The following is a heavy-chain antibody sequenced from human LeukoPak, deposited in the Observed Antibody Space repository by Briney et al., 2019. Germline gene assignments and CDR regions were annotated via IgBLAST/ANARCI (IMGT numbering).Heavy chain of an antibody. CDR1: GYTFTSYG. CDR2: ISAYNGNT. CDR3: ARPYCSSTSCYHWFDP. D-gene: IGHD2-2*01. V-gene: IGHV1-18*01. J-gene: IGHJ5*02. Sequence: ASVKVSCKASGYTFTSYGIIWVRQAPGQGLEWMGWISAYNGNTNYAQKLQGSVTMTTDTSTSTAYMELRSLRSDDTAVYYCARPYCSSTSCYHWFDPWGQGTLVTVSS.